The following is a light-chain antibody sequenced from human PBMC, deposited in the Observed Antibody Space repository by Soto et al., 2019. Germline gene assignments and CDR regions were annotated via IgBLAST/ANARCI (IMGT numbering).Light chain of an antibody. CDR2: DAS. CDR1: RNIERW. J-gene: IGKJ1*01. V-gene: IGKV1-5*01. Sequence: DIRMTQSPSTLSASLGDRVTITFRASRNIERWLAGYQQKPGKAPRRLIYDASNLETGVPSRFCGGCSGTAFTLTISSVPLDDNAIYYGQHGDNYWAFGEGSKVE. CDR3: QHGDNYWA.